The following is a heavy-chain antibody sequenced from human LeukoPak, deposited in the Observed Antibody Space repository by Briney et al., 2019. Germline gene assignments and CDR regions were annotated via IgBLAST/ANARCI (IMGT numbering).Heavy chain of an antibody. J-gene: IGHJ4*02. CDR2: ISGSGGST. D-gene: IGHD2-8*01. CDR3: AKDFGNCINGVCYGTPFDY. CDR1: GFTFSSYA. V-gene: IGHV3-23*01. Sequence: GGSPRLSCAASGFTFSSYAMSWVRQAPGKGLEWVSGISGSGGSTYYADSVKGRFAISRDNSKNTVYLQMSSLRAEDTAVYYCAKDFGNCINGVCYGTPFDYWGQGTPVTVSS.